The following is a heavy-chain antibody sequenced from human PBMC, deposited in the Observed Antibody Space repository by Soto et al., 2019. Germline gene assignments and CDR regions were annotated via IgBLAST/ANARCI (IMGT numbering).Heavy chain of an antibody. CDR2: ISGSGTTA. D-gene: IGHD6-19*01. Sequence: EVQLLESGGGLVQPGGSLRLSCAASGFIFSSYAMSWVRQSPGKGLEWVSAISGSGTTAYYADSVKGRFTFSRDNSKKTMYLQMNSLRAEDTAVYYCAKTTDGWFSAFEIWGQGTMVTVSP. J-gene: IGHJ3*02. CDR3: AKTTDGWFSAFEI. V-gene: IGHV3-23*01. CDR1: GFIFSSYA.